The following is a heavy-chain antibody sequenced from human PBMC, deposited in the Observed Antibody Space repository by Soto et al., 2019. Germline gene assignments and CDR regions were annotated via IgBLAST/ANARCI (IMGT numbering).Heavy chain of an antibody. Sequence: QVQLVESGGGVVQPGRSLRLSCAASGFTFSGYAMHWVRQAPGKGLEWVAVISYDGSNKYYADCVKGRFTISRDNSKNPLYLQMNGLRPEDAAVYYCARDQYDILTGPNYWGQGTLVTVSS. D-gene: IGHD3-9*01. V-gene: IGHV3-30*14. CDR1: GFTFSGYA. J-gene: IGHJ4*02. CDR2: ISYDGSNK. CDR3: ARDQYDILTGPNY.